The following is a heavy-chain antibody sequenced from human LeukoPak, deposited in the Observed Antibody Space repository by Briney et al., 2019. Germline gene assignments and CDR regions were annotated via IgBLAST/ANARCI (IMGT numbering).Heavy chain of an antibody. CDR3: ARDHRYSYHSSYYYYMDV. CDR1: GYTFTGYY. Sequence: ASVKVSCKASGYTFTGYYMHWVRQAPGQGLEWMGWINPNSGGTNYAQKFQGRVTMTRDTSISTAYMELSRLRSDDTAVYYCARDHRYSYHSSYYYYMDVWGKGTTVTISS. CDR2: INPNSGGT. D-gene: IGHD5-18*01. J-gene: IGHJ6*03. V-gene: IGHV1-2*02.